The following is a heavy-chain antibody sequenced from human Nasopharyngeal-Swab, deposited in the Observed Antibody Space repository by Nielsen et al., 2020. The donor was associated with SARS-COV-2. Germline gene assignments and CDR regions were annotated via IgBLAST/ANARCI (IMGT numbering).Heavy chain of an antibody. D-gene: IGHD2-2*01. J-gene: IGHJ4*02. CDR1: GFTFSTSW. CDR3: ARGKAGYCSSTSCYLYFDY. Sequence: GESLKISCAASGFTFSTSWMHWVRQAPGKGLVWVSRISSDGKTIYYADSVKGRFTISRDNAKNSLYLQMNSLRAEDTAVYYCARGKAGYCSSTSCYLYFDYWGQGTLVTVSS. CDR2: ISSDGKTI. V-gene: IGHV3-74*01.